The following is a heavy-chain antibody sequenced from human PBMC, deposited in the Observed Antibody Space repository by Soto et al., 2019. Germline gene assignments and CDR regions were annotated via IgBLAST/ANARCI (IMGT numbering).Heavy chain of an antibody. CDR1: GFTFSRYS. V-gene: IGHV3-7*03. D-gene: IGHD6-19*01. J-gene: IGHJ2*01. CDR3: ARWQWLILYFDI. Sequence: QLVESGGDLVQAGGSLRLSCAASGFTFSRYSMTWVRQAPGKGLEWVANINEDGGERNYVDSVKGRFTIPPDAAENSLFLQTDSPRADDTAVYYCARWQWLILYFDIWGGGTPVTVS. CDR2: INEDGGER.